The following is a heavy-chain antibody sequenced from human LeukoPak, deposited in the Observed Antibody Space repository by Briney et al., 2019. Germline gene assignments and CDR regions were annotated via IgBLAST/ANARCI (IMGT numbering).Heavy chain of an antibody. CDR1: GYTLTELS. CDR2: FGPEDGET. D-gene: IGHD2-21*02. CDR3: AARDLAYCGGDCYRRYAFDI. Sequence: ASVKVSCKVSGYTLTELSMHWVRQAPGKGLEWMGGFGPEDGETIYAQKFQGRVTMTEDTSTDTAYMELSSLRSEDTAVYYCAARDLAYCGGDCYRRYAFDIWGQGTMVTVSS. V-gene: IGHV1-24*01. J-gene: IGHJ3*02.